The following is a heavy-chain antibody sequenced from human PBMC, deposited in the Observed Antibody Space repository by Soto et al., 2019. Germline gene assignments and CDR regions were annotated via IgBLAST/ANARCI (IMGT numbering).Heavy chain of an antibody. J-gene: IGHJ3*02. Sequence: GGSLRLSCAASGFTFSRYAMHWVRQAPGKGLEWVANIKQDGSEKYYVDSVKGRFTNSRDNAKNSLYLQMNSLRAEETAVYYCARDRAKDAFDIWGQGTMVTVSS. D-gene: IGHD1-26*01. CDR3: ARDRAKDAFDI. CDR1: GFTFSRYA. V-gene: IGHV3-7*01. CDR2: IKQDGSEK.